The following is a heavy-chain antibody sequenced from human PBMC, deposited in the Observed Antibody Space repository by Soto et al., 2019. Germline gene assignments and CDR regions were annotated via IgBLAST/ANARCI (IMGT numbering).Heavy chain of an antibody. CDR3: AREVNSSGWVLIYYFDD. CDR1: GGSFSGYY. D-gene: IGHD6-19*01. Sequence: SETLSLTCAVYGGSFSGYYWSWIRQPPGKGLEWIGEINHSGSTNYNPSLKSRVTISVDTSKNQFSLKLSSVTAADTAVHYCAREVNSSGWVLIYYFDDWGQGTLVTVSS. CDR2: INHSGST. J-gene: IGHJ4*02. V-gene: IGHV4-34*01.